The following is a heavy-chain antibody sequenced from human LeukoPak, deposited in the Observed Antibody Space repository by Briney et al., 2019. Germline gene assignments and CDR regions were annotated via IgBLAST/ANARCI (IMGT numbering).Heavy chain of an antibody. CDR2: IFYSGSS. CDR1: GGSINNYY. J-gene: IGHJ5*02. V-gene: IGHV4-59*01. D-gene: IGHD6-6*01. Sequence: SSETLSLTCTVSGGSINNYYWSWIRQPPRKGLEWLGYIFYSGSSNYNPPLKRRVTISVDTSKNQFYLKMTSVTAADTAVYYCARGFRGATRPRWFDPWGQGALVTVSS. CDR3: ARGFRGATRPRWFDP.